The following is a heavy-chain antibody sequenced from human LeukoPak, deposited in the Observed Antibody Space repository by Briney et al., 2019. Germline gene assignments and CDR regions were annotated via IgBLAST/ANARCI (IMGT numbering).Heavy chain of an antibody. V-gene: IGHV4-34*01. D-gene: IGHD4-17*01. CDR3: ARGRRSDLVAKAPTTVTTFDY. Sequence: PSETLSLTRAVYGGSFSGNFWSWIRQPPGTGLEWIGEINHSGSTNYNPSLKSRVTISVDTSKNQCSLKLSSVTAADTAVYYCARGRRSDLVAKAPTTVTTFDYWGQGTLVTVSS. CDR1: GGSFSGNF. J-gene: IGHJ4*02. CDR2: INHSGST.